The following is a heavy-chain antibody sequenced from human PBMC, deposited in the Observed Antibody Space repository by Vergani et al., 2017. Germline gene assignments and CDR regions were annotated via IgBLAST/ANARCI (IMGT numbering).Heavy chain of an antibody. J-gene: IGHJ6*03. CDR3: ARSSSPICPCYYMDV. V-gene: IGHV3-30*02. CDR1: EYTFSNYG. CDR2: IRYDGRNA. D-gene: IGHD2-2*01. Sequence: QVQLVESGGGVVQPGGSLRLSCVASEYTFSNYGMHWVRQAPGKGLEWLAFIRYDGRNAFYADSVKGRFTISRDNSKNTLYLQMNSLRAEDTAVYFCARSSSPICPCYYMDVWGKGTTVTVSS.